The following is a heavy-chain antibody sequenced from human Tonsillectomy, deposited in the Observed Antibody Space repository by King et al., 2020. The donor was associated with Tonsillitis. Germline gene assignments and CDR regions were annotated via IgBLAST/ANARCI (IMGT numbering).Heavy chain of an antibody. V-gene: IGHV3-49*04. J-gene: IGHJ6*02. D-gene: IGHD3-10*01. CDR3: TRENGFGAWSGSYGMDV. Sequence: VQLVESGGGLVQPGRSLRLSCTASGFTFGDYAMSWVRQAQGKGLEGLGFIRSKAYGGTTEYAASVKGRFTISRDDSKSIAYLQMNSLKTEDTAVYYCTRENGFGAWSGSYGMDVWGQGTTVTVSS. CDR2: IRSKAYGGTT. CDR1: GFTFGDYA.